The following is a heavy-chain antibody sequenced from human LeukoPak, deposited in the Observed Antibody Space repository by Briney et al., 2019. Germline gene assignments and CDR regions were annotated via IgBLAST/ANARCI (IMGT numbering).Heavy chain of an antibody. J-gene: IGHJ4*02. V-gene: IGHV4-59*01. Sequence: SETLSLTCTVSGGSISSYYWSWIRQPPGKGLEWIRYIYYSGSTNYNPSLKSRVTILIDTSKKQFSLKLSSVTAADTAVYYCARGGGLGAMDSPSFDYWGQGTLVTVSS. D-gene: IGHD5-18*01. CDR3: ARGGGLGAMDSPSFDY. CDR2: IYYSGST. CDR1: GGSISSYY.